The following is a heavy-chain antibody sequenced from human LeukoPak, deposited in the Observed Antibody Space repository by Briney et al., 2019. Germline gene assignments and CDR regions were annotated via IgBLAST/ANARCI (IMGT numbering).Heavy chain of an antibody. J-gene: IGHJ3*02. D-gene: IGHD3-22*01. CDR3: AKDGDYDSSGYVSDI. Sequence: PGGSLRLSCAASGFTFDDYAMHWVRHAPGKGLEWVSGISWNSGSIGYAYSVKGRFTISRDNSKNTLYLQMNSLRAEDTAVYYCAKDGDYDSSGYVSDIWGQGTMVTVSS. CDR1: GFTFDDYA. CDR2: ISWNSGSI. V-gene: IGHV3-9*01.